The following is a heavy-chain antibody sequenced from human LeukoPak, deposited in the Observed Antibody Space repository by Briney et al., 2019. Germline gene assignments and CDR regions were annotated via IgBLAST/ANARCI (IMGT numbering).Heavy chain of an antibody. Sequence: SETLSLTCTVSGGSISSYYWSWIRQPPGKGLEWIGYIYYSRSTNYNPSLKSRVTISVDTSKNQFSLKVSSVTAADTAVYYCARHDYSNYGYFDNWGQGTLVTVSS. CDR1: GGSISSYY. D-gene: IGHD4-4*01. J-gene: IGHJ4*02. V-gene: IGHV4-59*08. CDR2: IYYSRST. CDR3: ARHDYSNYGYFDN.